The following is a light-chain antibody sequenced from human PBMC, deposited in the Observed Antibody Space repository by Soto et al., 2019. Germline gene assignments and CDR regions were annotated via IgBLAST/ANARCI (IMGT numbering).Light chain of an antibody. Sequence: DIVMTQSPATVSAHPVESAKLSCRSSQSVSSNLAWYQQKPGQAPRLLIYGASNRATAIPARFSGSGSGTDFTLTIRRLEPEDLAVYYCRQHGRSPLFTGGPRTKLDIK. CDR2: GAS. V-gene: IGKV3-20*01. J-gene: IGKJ3*01. CDR1: QSVSSN. CDR3: RQHGRSPLFT.